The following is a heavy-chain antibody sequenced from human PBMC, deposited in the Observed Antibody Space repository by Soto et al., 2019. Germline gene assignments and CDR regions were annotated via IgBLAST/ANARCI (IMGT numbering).Heavy chain of an antibody. Sequence: ESGGGVVQPGRSLRLSCAASGFTFSSYGMHWVRQAPGKGLEWVAVIWYDGSNKYYADSVKGRFTISRDNSKNTLYLQMNSLRAEDTAVYYCAREGDGYNVFDYWGQGTLVTVSS. CDR1: GFTFSSYG. CDR3: AREGDGYNVFDY. V-gene: IGHV3-33*01. J-gene: IGHJ4*02. D-gene: IGHD5-12*01. CDR2: IWYDGSNK.